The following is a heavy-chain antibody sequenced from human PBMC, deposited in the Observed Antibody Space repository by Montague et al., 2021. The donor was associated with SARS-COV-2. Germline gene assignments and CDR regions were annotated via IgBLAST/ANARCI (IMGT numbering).Heavy chain of an antibody. CDR2: IYYSGST. Sequence: TLSLTCTVSGGSISSGDYYWSWIRQHPGKGLEWIGYIYYSGSTYYNPSLKSRVTISVDTSKNQFSLKLSSVAAADTAVYYCARGGSYSSGWYGVDYYYGMDVWGQGTTVTVPS. V-gene: IGHV4-31*03. D-gene: IGHD6-19*01. CDR1: GGSISSGDYY. J-gene: IGHJ6*02. CDR3: ARGGSYSSGWYGVDYYYGMDV.